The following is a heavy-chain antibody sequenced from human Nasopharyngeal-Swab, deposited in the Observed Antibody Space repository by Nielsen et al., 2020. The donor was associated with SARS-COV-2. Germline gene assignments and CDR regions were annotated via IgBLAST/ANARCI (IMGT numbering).Heavy chain of an antibody. Sequence: WVRQAPGQGLEWMGGIIPIFGTANYAQKFQGRVTITADASTSTAYMELSSLRSEDTAVYYCARTTTGITGTSDYWGQGTLVTVSS. D-gene: IGHD1-20*01. CDR3: ARTTTGITGTSDY. CDR2: IIPIFGTA. V-gene: IGHV1-69*01. J-gene: IGHJ4*02.